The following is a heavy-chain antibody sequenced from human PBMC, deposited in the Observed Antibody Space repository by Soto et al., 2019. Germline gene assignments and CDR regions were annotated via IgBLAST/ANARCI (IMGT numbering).Heavy chain of an antibody. J-gene: IGHJ4*02. CDR1: GFSFSDAS. V-gene: IGHV3-15*01. CDR3: TTQGGGDDIYFDY. CDR2: IKSKSDGETT. D-gene: IGHD3-16*01. Sequence: EVQLVESGGGLVQPGGSLRLSCAASGFSFSDASMIWVRQAPGKGLQWVGRIKSKSDGETTDYAAPVKGRFAISRDDSKKTLYLRMNSLKTEDTATYFCTTQGGGDDIYFDYWGQGTLVAVSS.